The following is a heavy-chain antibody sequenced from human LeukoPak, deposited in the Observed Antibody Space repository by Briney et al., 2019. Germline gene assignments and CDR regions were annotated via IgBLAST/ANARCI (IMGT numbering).Heavy chain of an antibody. CDR2: IKEDGIDK. CDR1: GFTFSSDS. D-gene: IGHD2-2*01. Sequence: GGSLRLSCAASGFTFSSDSMSWVRQPPGKGLEWVATIKEDGIDKYYVDSVKGRFPVSRDNANNSMYLQRNSLRAVDTAVYYCARYATLAYWGQGTMVTVSS. J-gene: IGHJ4*02. CDR3: ARYATLAY. V-gene: IGHV3-7*05.